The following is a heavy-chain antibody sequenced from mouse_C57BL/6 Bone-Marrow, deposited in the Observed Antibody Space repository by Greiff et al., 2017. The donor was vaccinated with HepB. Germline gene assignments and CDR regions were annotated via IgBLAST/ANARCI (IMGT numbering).Heavy chain of an antibody. CDR1: GFTFSSYG. V-gene: IGHV5-6*01. Sequence: EVQLVESGGDLVKPGGSLKLSCAASGFTFSSYGVSWVRQTPDKRLEWVATISSGGSYTYYPDSVKGRFTISRDNAKNTLYLQMSSLKSEDTAMYYCARRGYYYGGDYFDYWGQGTTLTVSS. CDR3: ARRGYYYGGDYFDY. J-gene: IGHJ2*01. CDR2: ISSGGSYT. D-gene: IGHD1-1*01.